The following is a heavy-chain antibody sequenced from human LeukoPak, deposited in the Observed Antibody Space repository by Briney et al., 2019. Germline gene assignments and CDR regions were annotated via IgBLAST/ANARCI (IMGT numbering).Heavy chain of an antibody. J-gene: IGHJ4*02. D-gene: IGHD6-6*01. V-gene: IGHV1-2*02. CDR1: GYTFTGQD. Sequence: ASVKVSCKASGYTFTGQDMHWARQAPGQGLEWMGWINPNTGGTKYAQRLQGRVTMTRDTTISTAYMELSRLTSDDTAVYYCASYPRYSSSPPFDYWGQGTPVTVSS. CDR2: INPNTGGT. CDR3: ASYPRYSSSPPFDY.